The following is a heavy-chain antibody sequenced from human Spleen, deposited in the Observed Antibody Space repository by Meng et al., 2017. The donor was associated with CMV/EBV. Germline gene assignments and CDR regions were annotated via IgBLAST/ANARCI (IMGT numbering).Heavy chain of an antibody. Sequence: GESLKISCAASGFTVSSDYMAWVRQAPGKGLEWVSGIYGDGRTYYADFVKGRFTISRDDSKNTVFLQMSSLRAEDTAVYYCARMTHESGWYYFDYWGQGTLVTVSS. CDR1: GFTVSSDY. D-gene: IGHD6-19*01. V-gene: IGHV3-53*05. CDR2: IYGDGRT. J-gene: IGHJ4*02. CDR3: ARMTHESGWYYFDY.